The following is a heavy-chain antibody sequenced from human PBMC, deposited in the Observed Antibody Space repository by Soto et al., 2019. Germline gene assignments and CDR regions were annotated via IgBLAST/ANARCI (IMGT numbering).Heavy chain of an antibody. CDR2: MNPNSGNT. V-gene: IGHV1-8*02. J-gene: IGHJ6*02. Sequence: ASVKVSCKASGYTFTSYGISWVRQAPGQGLEWMGWMNPNSGNTGYAQKFQGRVTMTRNTSISTAYMELSSLRSEDTAVYYCALGGEITISYYYYGMDVWGQGTTVTVSS. D-gene: IGHD3-9*01. CDR1: GYTFTSYG. CDR3: ALGGEITISYYYYGMDV.